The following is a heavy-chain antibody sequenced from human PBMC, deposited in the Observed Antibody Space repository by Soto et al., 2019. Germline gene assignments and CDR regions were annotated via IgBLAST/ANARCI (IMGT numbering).Heavy chain of an antibody. J-gene: IGHJ6*02. CDR3: ARAYYDSSGYPVGGMDV. CDR1: GFTFDDYA. D-gene: IGHD3-22*01. Sequence: PGGSLRLSCAASGFTFDDYAMHWVRQAPGKGLEWVSGISWNSGSIGYADSVKGRFTISRDNAKNSVYLQMNSLGAGDTAVYYCARAYYDSSGYPVGGMDVWGQGTMVTVSS. V-gene: IGHV3-9*01. CDR2: ISWNSGSI.